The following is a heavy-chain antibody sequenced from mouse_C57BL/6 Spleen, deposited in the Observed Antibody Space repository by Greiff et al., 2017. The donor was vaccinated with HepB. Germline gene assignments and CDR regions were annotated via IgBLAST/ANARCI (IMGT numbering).Heavy chain of an antibody. CDR2: IDPENGDT. CDR1: GFNIKDDY. J-gene: IGHJ2*01. Sequence: EVQLKESGAELVRPGASVKLSCTASGFNIKDDYMHWVKQRPEQGLEWIGWIDPENGDTEYASKFQGKATITADTSSNTAYLQLSSLTSEDTAVYYCTPFYYYWSDWGQGTTLTVSS. CDR3: TPFYYYWSD. V-gene: IGHV14-4*01. D-gene: IGHD1-1*01.